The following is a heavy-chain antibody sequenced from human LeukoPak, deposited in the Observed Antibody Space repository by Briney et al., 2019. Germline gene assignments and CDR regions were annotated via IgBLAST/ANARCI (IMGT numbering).Heavy chain of an antibody. CDR3: ASLADVLTVARNWFDP. CDR2: IGPSDSYT. V-gene: IGHV5-10-1*01. Sequence: GESLKISCKGSGYSFTSYWISWVRQMPGKGLEWMGRIGPSDSYTNYSPSFQGHVTISADKSISTAYLQWSSLKASDTAMYYCASLADVLTVARNWFDPWGQGTLVTVSS. D-gene: IGHD6-19*01. J-gene: IGHJ5*02. CDR1: GYSFTSYW.